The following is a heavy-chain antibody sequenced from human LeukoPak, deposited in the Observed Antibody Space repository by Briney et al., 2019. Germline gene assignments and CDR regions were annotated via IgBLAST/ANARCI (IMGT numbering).Heavy chain of an antibody. Sequence: EASVKVSCKASGYTFTGYYMHWVRQAPGQGLEWMGWIDPNSGYTHYAQKFQGRVTMTRDTSISTAYVELSRLRSDDTAVYYCARDYGTLVRGVVDYWGQGTLVTVSS. D-gene: IGHD3-10*01. CDR1: GYTFTGYY. J-gene: IGHJ4*02. CDR3: ARDYGTLVRGVVDY. V-gene: IGHV1-2*02. CDR2: IDPNSGYT.